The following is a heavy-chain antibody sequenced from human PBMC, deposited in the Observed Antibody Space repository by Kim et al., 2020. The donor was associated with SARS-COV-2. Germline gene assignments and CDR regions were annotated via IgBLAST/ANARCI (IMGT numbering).Heavy chain of an antibody. J-gene: IGHJ6*02. CDR2: IIPIFGTA. CDR1: GGTFSSYA. V-gene: IGHV1-69*06. D-gene: IGHD6-13*01. CDR3: ARDGAAGTDYYYGMDV. Sequence: SVKVSCKASGGTFSSYAISWVRQAPGQGLEWMGGIIPIFGTANYAQKFQGRVTITADKSTSTAYMGLSSLRSEDTAVYYCARDGAAGTDYYYGMDVWGQGTTVTVSS.